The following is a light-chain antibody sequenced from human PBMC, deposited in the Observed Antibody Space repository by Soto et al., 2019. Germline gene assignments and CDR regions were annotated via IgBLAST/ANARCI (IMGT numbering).Light chain of an antibody. Sequence: DIVMTQSPVTLSVSPGERATLSCRASQSVGSNLAWYQQKPGQAPRLLIFGASSRATGVPARFSGSGSGTEFTLTINSLQSEDFAVYFCQQYDNLPLTFGPGTKVDN. V-gene: IGKV3-15*01. CDR1: QSVGSN. CDR2: GAS. J-gene: IGKJ3*01. CDR3: QQYDNLPLT.